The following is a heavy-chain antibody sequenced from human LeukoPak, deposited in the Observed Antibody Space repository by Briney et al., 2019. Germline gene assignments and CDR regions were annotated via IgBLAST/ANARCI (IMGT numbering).Heavy chain of an antibody. D-gene: IGHD3-10*01. Sequence: PSETLSLTCTVSGGSVSSHYWTWIRQPPGKGLEWIGYSSYCGSTNYNPSLESRLTISADMSKNQFSLKLNSVTAADTAVYYCARVGGSYGSGTAYFDYWGQGTLVTVSS. CDR2: SSYCGST. V-gene: IGHV4-59*02. CDR3: ARVGGSYGSGTAYFDY. J-gene: IGHJ4*02. CDR1: GGSVSSHY.